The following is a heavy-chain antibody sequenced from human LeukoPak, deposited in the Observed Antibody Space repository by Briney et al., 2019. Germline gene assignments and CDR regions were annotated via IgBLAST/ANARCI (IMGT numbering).Heavy chain of an antibody. D-gene: IGHD2-8*02. V-gene: IGHV1-46*01. CDR2: ISPTGSST. J-gene: IGHJ4*02. CDR3: AREDSGGYFDY. Sequence: GASVTVSCKASGFTFTNYYMHWVRQAPGQGLEWMGLISPTGSSTNYAQKFRGRVTMTRDTSTTTVYMELSSLRSEDTAVYYCAREDSGGYFDYWGQGTLVTVSS. CDR1: GFTFTNYY.